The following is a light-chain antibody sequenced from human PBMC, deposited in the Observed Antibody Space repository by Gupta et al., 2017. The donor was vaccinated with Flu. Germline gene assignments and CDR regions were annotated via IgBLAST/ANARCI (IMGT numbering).Light chain of an antibody. CDR3: HSQTDNTDNRV. J-gene: IGLJ3*02. CDR1: SGAVVGSNY. Sequence: STTSSGAVVGSNYLCWYQHRPAPAPNLLIYKDVSRTSGVPARFSGSNDGSTTSATPTVAQGGDEADDYYHSQTDNTDNRVFGGGTKLTVL. V-gene: IGLV2-8*01. CDR2: KDV.